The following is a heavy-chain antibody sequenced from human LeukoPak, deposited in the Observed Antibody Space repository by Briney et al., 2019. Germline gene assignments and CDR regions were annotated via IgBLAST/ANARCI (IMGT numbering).Heavy chain of an antibody. J-gene: IGHJ4*02. CDR3: ARGETDGFDY. CDR2: ISAYNGNT. CDR1: GYTFTSYG. D-gene: IGHD2-21*02. Sequence: ASVKVSCKASGYTFTSYGISWVRQAPGQGLEWMGWISAYNGNTNYAQKFQGRVTITRNTSISTAYMELSSLRSEDTAVYYCARGETDGFDYWGQGTLVTVSS. V-gene: IGHV1-18*01.